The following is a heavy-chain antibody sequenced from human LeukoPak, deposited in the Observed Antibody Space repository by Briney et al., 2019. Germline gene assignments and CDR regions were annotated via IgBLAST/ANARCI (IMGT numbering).Heavy chain of an antibody. J-gene: IGHJ4*02. Sequence: GGSLRLSCAASGFTFSSYWMHWVRQAPGKGLLWVSGIKSDGSDTTYADSVKGRFTISRDNAKNMLYLQMNRLIAEATPVYYCVNYGWGRPAWGQGTLVTVSS. D-gene: IGHD3-16*01. V-gene: IGHV3-74*03. CDR2: IKSDGSDT. CDR1: GFTFSSYW. CDR3: VNYGWGRPA.